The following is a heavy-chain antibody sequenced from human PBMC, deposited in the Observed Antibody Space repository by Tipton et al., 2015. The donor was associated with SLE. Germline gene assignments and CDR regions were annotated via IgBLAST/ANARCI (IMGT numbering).Heavy chain of an antibody. Sequence: TLSLTCTVSGGSISSYYWSWNRQPPGKGLEWNGYIYYSGSTNYNTSLKRRVTISVDTTKNQFSLKLSHVTAADTAVYYCAGTYSGSSLDYWSQVTLVTVTS. V-gene: IGHV4-59*08. CDR2: IYYSGST. J-gene: IGHJ4*02. CDR3: AGTYSGSSLDY. CDR1: GGSISSYY. D-gene: IGHD1-26*01.